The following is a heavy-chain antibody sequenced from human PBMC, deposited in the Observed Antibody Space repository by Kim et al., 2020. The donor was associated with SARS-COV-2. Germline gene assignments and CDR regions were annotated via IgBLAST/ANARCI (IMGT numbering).Heavy chain of an antibody. D-gene: IGHD6-19*01. Sequence: SVKVSCKASGGTFSSYAISWVRQAPGQGLEWMGGIIPIFGTANYAQKFQGRVTITADESTSTAYMELSSLRSEDTAVYYCARDQAVAVDYYYYGMDVWGQGTTVTVSS. CDR2: IIPIFGTA. V-gene: IGHV1-69*13. J-gene: IGHJ6*02. CDR3: ARDQAVAVDYYYYGMDV. CDR1: GGTFSSYA.